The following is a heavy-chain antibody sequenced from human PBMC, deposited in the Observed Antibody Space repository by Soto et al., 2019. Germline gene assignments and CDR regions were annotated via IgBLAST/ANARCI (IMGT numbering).Heavy chain of an antibody. V-gene: IGHV3-30-3*01. CDR1: GFTFSSYA. Sequence: QVQLVESGGGVVQPGRSLRLSCAASGFTFSSYAMHWVRQAPGKGLEWVAVISYDGSNKYYADSVKGRFTISRDNSKNTLYLQMNSLIAEDTAVYYCARDRSSPRRMYFDYWGQGTLVTVSS. CDR2: ISYDGSNK. D-gene: IGHD6-6*01. CDR3: ARDRSSPRRMYFDY. J-gene: IGHJ4*02.